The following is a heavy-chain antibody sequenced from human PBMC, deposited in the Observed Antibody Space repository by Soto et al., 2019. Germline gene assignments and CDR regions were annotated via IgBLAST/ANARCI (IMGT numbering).Heavy chain of an antibody. CDR3: SRVSMPYYYNTSGQYYYDY. D-gene: IGHD3-22*01. V-gene: IGHV4-61*01. CDR1: GDSVNSGSYY. Sequence: PSETLSLTCTVSGDSVNSGSYYWSWIRQPPGMGLEWIGYIFYSGTTNYNPSLKSRVTISLHTSKNQFSLKLTSVTAADTAVYYCSRVSMPYYYNTSGQYYYDYWGQGTLVTVSS. J-gene: IGHJ4*02. CDR2: IFYSGTT.